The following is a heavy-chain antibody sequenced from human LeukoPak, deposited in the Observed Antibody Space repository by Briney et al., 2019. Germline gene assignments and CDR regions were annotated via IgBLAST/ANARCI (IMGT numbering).Heavy chain of an antibody. CDR2: TNPNSGNT. CDR1: GYTFTSYD. Sequence: TVSCKXSGYTFTSYDINWVRQATGQGLEWMGWTNPNSGNTGYAQKFQGRVTMTRNTSISTAYMELSSLRSEDTAVYYCAVVRGYVWDYWGQGTLVTVSS. CDR3: AVVRGYVWDY. V-gene: IGHV1-8*01. D-gene: IGHD3-16*01. J-gene: IGHJ4*02.